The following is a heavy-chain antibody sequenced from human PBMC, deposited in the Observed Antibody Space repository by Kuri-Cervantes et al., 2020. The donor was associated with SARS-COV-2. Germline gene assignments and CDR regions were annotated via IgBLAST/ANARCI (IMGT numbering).Heavy chain of an antibody. CDR1: GYSFTSYW. V-gene: IGHV5-51*01. CDR2: IYPGDSDT. J-gene: IGHJ4*02. D-gene: IGHD3-22*01. CDR3: ARQKFHYYDSSGYQGATDY. Sequence: KVSCRGSGYSFTSYWIGWVRQMPGKGLEWMGIIYPGDSDTRYSPSFQGQVTISGDKSISTAYLQWSSLKASDTAMYYCARQKFHYYDSSGYQGATDYWGQGTLVTVSS.